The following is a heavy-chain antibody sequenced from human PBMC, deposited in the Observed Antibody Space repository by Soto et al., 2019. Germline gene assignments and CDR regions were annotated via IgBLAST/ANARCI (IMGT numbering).Heavy chain of an antibody. CDR3: TRRFSGRSCYLCDY. V-gene: IGHV3-73*01. Sequence: PGGSLRLSCAASGFTFSGSAMHWVRQASGKGLEWVGRIRSKANSYATAYAASVKGRFTISSDDSKHTVYLQMNSLKTEDTAVYYCTRRFSGRSCYLCDYWGQGTLVTVS. J-gene: IGHJ4*02. CDR2: IRSKANSYAT. D-gene: IGHD2-15*01. CDR1: GFTFSGSA.